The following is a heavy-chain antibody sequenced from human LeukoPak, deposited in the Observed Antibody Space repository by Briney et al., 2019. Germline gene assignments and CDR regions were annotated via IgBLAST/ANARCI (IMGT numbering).Heavy chain of an antibody. Sequence: GGSLRLSRAASGFTFSSYEMNWVRQAPGKGLEWVSYISSSGSTIYYADSVKGRFTISRDNAKNSLYLQMNSLRAEDTAVYYCARDRTAFGVVTYYGMDVWGQGTTVTVSS. D-gene: IGHD3-3*01. CDR3: ARDRTAFGVVTYYGMDV. CDR1: GFTFSSYE. J-gene: IGHJ6*02. CDR2: ISSSGSTI. V-gene: IGHV3-48*03.